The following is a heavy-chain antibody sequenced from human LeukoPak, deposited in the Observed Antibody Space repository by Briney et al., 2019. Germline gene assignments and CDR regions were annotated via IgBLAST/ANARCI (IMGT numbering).Heavy chain of an antibody. V-gene: IGHV1-69*04. CDR1: GGTFSGYA. J-gene: IGHJ4*02. CDR3: ASSEVALGVKAIVATTPGDY. Sequence: ASVKVSCKASGGTFSGYAISWVRQAPGQGLEWMGRIIPILGIANYAQKFQGRVTLTADKSTSTAYMELSSLRSGDTAVYYCASSEVALGVKAIVATTPGDYWGQGTLVTVSS. CDR2: IIPILGIA. D-gene: IGHD5-12*01.